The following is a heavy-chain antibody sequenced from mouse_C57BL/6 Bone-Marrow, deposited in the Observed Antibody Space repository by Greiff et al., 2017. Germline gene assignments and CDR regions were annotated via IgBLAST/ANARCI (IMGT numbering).Heavy chain of an antibody. Sequence: VQLQQPGAELVKPGASVKLSCKASGYTFTSYWMHWVKQRPGQGLEWIGMIHPNSGSTNYNEKFKSKATLTVAKSSSTAYMQLSSLTSEDSAVYYCARRDYYDGSSPWCFDVWGTGTTVTVSS. CDR2: IHPNSGST. J-gene: IGHJ1*03. D-gene: IGHD1-1*01. V-gene: IGHV1-64*01. CDR3: ARRDYYDGSSPWCFDV. CDR1: GYTFTSYW.